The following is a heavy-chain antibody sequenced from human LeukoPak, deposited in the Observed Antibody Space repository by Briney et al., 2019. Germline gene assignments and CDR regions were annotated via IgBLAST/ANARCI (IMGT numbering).Heavy chain of an antibody. V-gene: IGHV4-4*02. J-gene: IGHJ4*02. CDR1: AGSISSTNW. CDR3: SRESEAFCPSDY. Sequence: PSETLSLTCCVSAGSISSTNWWSWVRQPPGQGLEWIGEISLTGETNYNPSLNGRVTMSPDESRIQLSLDLTSVTAADTAIYYCSRESEAFCPSDYWGQGTLVIVPP. CDR2: ISLTGET.